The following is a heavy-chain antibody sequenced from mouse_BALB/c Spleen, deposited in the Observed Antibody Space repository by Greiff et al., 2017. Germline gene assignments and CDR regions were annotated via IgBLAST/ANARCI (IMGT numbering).Heavy chain of an antibody. Sequence: EVMLVESGGGLVQPGGSRKLSCAASGFTFSSFGMHWVRQAPEKGLEWVAYISSGSSTIYYADTVKGRFTISRDNPKYTLFLQMTSLRSEDTAMYYCARGDYGYVGAMDYWGQGTSVTVSS. J-gene: IGHJ4*01. D-gene: IGHD1-2*01. V-gene: IGHV5-17*02. CDR3: ARGDYGYVGAMDY. CDR2: ISSGSSTI. CDR1: GFTFSSFG.